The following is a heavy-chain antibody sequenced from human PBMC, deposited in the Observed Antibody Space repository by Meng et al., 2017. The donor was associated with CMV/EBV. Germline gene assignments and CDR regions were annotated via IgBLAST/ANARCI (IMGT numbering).Heavy chain of an antibody. V-gene: IGHV1-8*01. J-gene: IGHJ4*02. CDR3: ARGESSSGWYGTNFDY. CDR1: GYTFTSYD. D-gene: IGHD6-19*01. Sequence: SGYTFTSYDINWVRQATGQGLEWMGWMNPNRGNTGYAQKFQGRVTMTRNTSISTACMELSSLRSEDTAVYYCARGESSSGWYGTNFDYWGQGTLVTVSS. CDR2: MNPNRGNT.